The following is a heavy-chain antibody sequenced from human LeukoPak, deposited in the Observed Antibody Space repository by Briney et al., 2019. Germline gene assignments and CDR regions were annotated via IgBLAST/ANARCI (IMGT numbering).Heavy chain of an antibody. CDR1: RFPFSSYG. J-gene: IGHJ4*02. Sequence: GGSLRLSCAASRFPFSSYGMSWVRQAPGKGLEWVSSISGSGGSTYYADSVKGRFTISRDNSKNTLYLQMNSLRDEDTAVYYCAKVTGLPAAFDYWGQGTLVTVSS. CDR3: AKVTGLPAAFDY. CDR2: ISGSGGST. D-gene: IGHD2-2*01. V-gene: IGHV3-23*01.